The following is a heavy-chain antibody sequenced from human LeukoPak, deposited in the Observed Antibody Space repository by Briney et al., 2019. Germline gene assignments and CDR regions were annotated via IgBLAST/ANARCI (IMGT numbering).Heavy chain of an antibody. V-gene: IGHV1-2*02. CDR1: GCTFTGYY. CDR2: INPNSGGT. Sequence: ASVKVSCKASGCTFTGYYIHWVRQAPGQGLEWMGWINPNSGGTNFAQKFQGRVTMISDTSISTAYMELSSLTSDDTAMFYCARGVSGSHYDSWGQGTLVTVSS. D-gene: IGHD1-26*01. J-gene: IGHJ4*02. CDR3: ARGVSGSHYDS.